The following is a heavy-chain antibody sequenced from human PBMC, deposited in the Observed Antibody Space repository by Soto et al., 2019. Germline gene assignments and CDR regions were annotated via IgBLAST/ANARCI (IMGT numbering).Heavy chain of an antibody. V-gene: IGHV1-18*01. CDR2: ISANSGRA. CDR3: VRQYFDFWTDFPDFDY. Sequence: QVQLVQSGTEVKTPGASVKVSCKTSGYTFSKYDISWVRQAPGQGLEWMGLISANSGRANYAQKLQGRVTMTTDTATSTAYMELGSRRSDDTAVYYCVRQYFDFWTDFPDFDYWGQGTLVTVSS. J-gene: IGHJ4*02. D-gene: IGHD3-3*01. CDR1: GYTFSKYD.